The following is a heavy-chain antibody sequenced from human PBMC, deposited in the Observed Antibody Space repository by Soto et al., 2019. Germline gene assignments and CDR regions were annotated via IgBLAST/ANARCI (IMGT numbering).Heavy chain of an antibody. CDR3: TRASRVRGVIGWFDP. Sequence: QVQLVESGGGVVQPGRSLRLSCAASGFTFSTYAMHWVRQAPSKGLQWVAVISDDGSNKYKADSVRGRFSISRDNSKNTLYLQMNSLRAEDTAVYYCTRASRVRGVIGWFDPWGQGTLVTVSS. D-gene: IGHD3-10*01. CDR1: GFTFSTYA. V-gene: IGHV3-30*04. J-gene: IGHJ5*02. CDR2: ISDDGSNK.